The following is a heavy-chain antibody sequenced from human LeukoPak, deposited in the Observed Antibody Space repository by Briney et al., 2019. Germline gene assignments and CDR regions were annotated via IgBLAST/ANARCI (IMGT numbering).Heavy chain of an antibody. V-gene: IGHV3-66*01. Sequence: GGSLRLSCAASGFTVSSNYMSWVRQAPGKGREWVAVIYSGGSTYYADSVKGRFTISRDNSKNTLYLQIKSLRAEDTAVYYCAREVVAGDAFDIWGQGTMVTVSS. CDR3: AREVVAGDAFDI. J-gene: IGHJ3*02. CDR1: GFTVSSNY. CDR2: IYSGGST. D-gene: IGHD2-15*01.